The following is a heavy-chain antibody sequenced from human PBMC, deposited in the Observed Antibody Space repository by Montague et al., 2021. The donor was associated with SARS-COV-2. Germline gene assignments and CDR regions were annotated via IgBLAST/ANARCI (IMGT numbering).Heavy chain of an antibody. D-gene: IGHD3-3*01. CDR1: GGSISRYY. J-gene: IGHJ6*03. Sequence: SETLSLTCTVSGGSISRYYWSWIRQPPGKGLEWIGYIYYSGSTNYNPSLKSRVTISVDTSKNQFSLKLSSVTAADTAVYYCAGTYYDFWSGCDNYYYMDVWGQGTPVTVSS. CDR3: AGTYYDFWSGCDNYYYMDV. V-gene: IGHV4-59*01. CDR2: IYYSGST.